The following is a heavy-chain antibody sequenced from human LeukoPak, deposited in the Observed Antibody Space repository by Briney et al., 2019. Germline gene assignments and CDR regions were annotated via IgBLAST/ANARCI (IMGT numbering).Heavy chain of an antibody. CDR3: ARYSSSSDEASHYFDY. D-gene: IGHD6-6*01. V-gene: IGHV3-74*01. Sequence: GGSLRLSCAVSGFSLRSYWMHWVRQAPAPGLVWVSRISGDGSMTNYADPVKGRFTISRDNDKNTVYLQMNSLRAEDTAVYYCARYSSSSDEASHYFDYWGQGTLVTVSS. J-gene: IGHJ4*02. CDR1: GFSLRSYW. CDR2: ISGDGSMT.